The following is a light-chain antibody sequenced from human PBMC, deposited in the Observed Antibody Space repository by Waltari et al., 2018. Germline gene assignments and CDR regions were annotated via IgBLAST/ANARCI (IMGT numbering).Light chain of an antibody. CDR2: WAS. Sequence: DIVMTQSPDSLAVSLGERATIKCKSSQSVLYSSINKNYLAWCQQKPGQPPKLLIYWASTRESGVPDRFSGSGSGTDFTLTISSLQAEDVAVYYCQQYYSTPQTFGQGTKLEIK. J-gene: IGKJ2*01. CDR3: QQYYSTPQT. CDR1: QSVLYSSINKNY. V-gene: IGKV4-1*01.